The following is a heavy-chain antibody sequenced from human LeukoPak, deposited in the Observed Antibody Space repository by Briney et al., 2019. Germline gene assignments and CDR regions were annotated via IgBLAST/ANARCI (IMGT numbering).Heavy chain of an antibody. V-gene: IGHV3-23*01. CDR1: RFKFSGYA. CDR2: ISGSGGST. J-gene: IGHJ1*01. D-gene: IGHD3-10*01. Sequence: GGSLRLSCSAARFKFSGYAMSWVRQAPGKGLEWVSVISGSGGSTFYADAVKDRFTISRDNSKNTLFLQMHSLSVEDTAVYFCAKGPLSFGELTVKYLQDWGQGTLVTVSS. CDR3: AKGPLSFGELTVKYLQD.